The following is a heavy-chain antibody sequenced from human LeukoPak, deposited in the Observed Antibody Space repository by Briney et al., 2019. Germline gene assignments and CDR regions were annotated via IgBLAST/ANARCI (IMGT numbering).Heavy chain of an antibody. CDR2: INPDSGGT. J-gene: IGHJ5*02. V-gene: IGHV1-2*02. CDR1: GYSLSDYY. CDR3: ARFPRMPAVADEGFDP. D-gene: IGHD6-19*01. Sequence: GASVRVSCKASGYSLSDYYMHWIRQAPGQGPEWMGWINPDSGGTNFAQNFQGRVTMTRDTSINTAYMELSRLTYDDTAIYYCARFPRMPAVADEGFDPWGQGTLVTVSS.